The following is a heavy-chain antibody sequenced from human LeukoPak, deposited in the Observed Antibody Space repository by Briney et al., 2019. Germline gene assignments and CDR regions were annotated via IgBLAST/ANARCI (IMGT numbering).Heavy chain of an antibody. D-gene: IGHD5-24*01. CDR3: ASSRDGYNFPFDY. J-gene: IGHJ4*02. Sequence: SETLSLTCTASGGSISSSSYYWGWIRQPPGKGLEWIGSIYYSGSTYYNPSLKSRVTISVDTSKNQFSLKLSSVTAADTAVYYCASSRDGYNFPFDYWGQGTLVTVSS. CDR1: GGSISSSSYY. CDR2: IYYSGST. V-gene: IGHV4-39*01.